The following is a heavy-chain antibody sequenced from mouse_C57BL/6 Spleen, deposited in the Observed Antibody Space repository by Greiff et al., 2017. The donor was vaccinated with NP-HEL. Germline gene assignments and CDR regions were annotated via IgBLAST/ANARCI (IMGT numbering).Heavy chain of an antibody. CDR3: ARSCPLYDYDWFAY. V-gene: IGHV5-17*01. CDR2: ISSGSSTI. J-gene: IGHJ3*01. D-gene: IGHD2-4*01. CDR1: GFTFSDYG. Sequence: EVQVVESGGGLVKPGGSLKLSCAASGFTFSDYGMHWVRQAPEKGLEWVAYISSGSSTIYYADTVKGRFTISRDNAKNTLFLQMTSLRSEDTAMYYCARSCPLYDYDWFAYWGQGTLVTVSA.